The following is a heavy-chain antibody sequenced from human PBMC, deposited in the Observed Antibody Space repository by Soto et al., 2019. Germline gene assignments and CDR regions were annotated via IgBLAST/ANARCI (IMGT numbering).Heavy chain of an antibody. CDR2: IYHSGST. V-gene: IGHV4-30-4*01. CDR3: ARHFSVDYFDY. Sequence: PSETLSLTCTVSGGSISSGDYYWSWIRQPPGKGLEWIGYIYHSGSTYYNPSLKSRVTISVDTSKNQFSLKLSSVTAADTAVYYCARHFSVDYFDYWGQGALVTVSS. J-gene: IGHJ4*02. CDR1: GGSISSGDYY.